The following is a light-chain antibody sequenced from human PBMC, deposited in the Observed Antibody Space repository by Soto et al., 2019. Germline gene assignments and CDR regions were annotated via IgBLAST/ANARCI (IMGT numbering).Light chain of an antibody. CDR2: AAS. Sequence: DIQISQSPSSVSASVGDRVTITCRASQGISNYLAWYQQKPGTVPKLLISAASTLQTGVPSRFSGGGSGTDFTLTISSPQPEDVATYYCQKYNSAPWTFGQRTKADVK. V-gene: IGKV1-27*01. J-gene: IGKJ1*01. CDR3: QKYNSAPWT. CDR1: QGISNY.